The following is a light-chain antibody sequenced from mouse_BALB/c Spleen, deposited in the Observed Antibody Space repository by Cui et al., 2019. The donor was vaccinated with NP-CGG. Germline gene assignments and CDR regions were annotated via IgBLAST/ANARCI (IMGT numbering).Light chain of an antibody. CDR3: ALWYSNHWV. V-gene: IGLV1*01. CDR1: TGAVNTSNY. CDR2: GTN. J-gene: IGLJ1*01. Sequence: AVVTQESALTTSPGETVTLTCRSSTGAVNTSNYANWVQEKPDHLFTGLIGGTNNRAPGVPARFSGSLIGDKAALTITGAQTEDEAIYFCALWYSNHWVFGGGTKLTVL.